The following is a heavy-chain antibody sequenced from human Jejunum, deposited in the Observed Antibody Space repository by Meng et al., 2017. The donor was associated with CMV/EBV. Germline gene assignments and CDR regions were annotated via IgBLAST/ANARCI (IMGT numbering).Heavy chain of an antibody. Sequence: FTFDTYSMHWVRQVPGEGLVGVSYINSDGTKTKYADSVKGRFTISRDNAKNTLYLQMDSLRGEDAAVYYCARPLSLWDYGESEPFRFWGQGTLVTVSS. CDR2: INSDGTKT. CDR3: ARPLSLWDYGESEPFRF. CDR1: FTFDTYS. J-gene: IGHJ4*02. D-gene: IGHD4/OR15-4a*01. V-gene: IGHV3-74*03.